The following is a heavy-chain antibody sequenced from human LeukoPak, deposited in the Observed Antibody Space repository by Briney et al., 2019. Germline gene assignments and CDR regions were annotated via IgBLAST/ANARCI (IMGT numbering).Heavy chain of an antibody. D-gene: IGHD3-22*01. Sequence: GRSLRLSCAASGFTFSSYAMHWVRQAPGKGLEWVAVISYDGSNKYYADSVKGRFTISRDNSKNTLYLQMNSLRAEDTAVYYCAKLEYYYDSSSARDYWGQGTLDTVSS. J-gene: IGHJ4*02. V-gene: IGHV3-30-3*02. CDR1: GFTFSSYA. CDR2: ISYDGSNK. CDR3: AKLEYYYDSSSARDY.